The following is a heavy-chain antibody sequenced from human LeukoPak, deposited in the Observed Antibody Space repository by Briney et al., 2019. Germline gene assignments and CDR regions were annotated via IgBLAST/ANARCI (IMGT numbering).Heavy chain of an antibody. D-gene: IGHD6-13*01. Sequence: PSETLSLTCAVSGGSISSGGYSWSWIRQPPGKGLEWIGYIYHSGSTYYNPSLKSRVTISVDRSKNQFSPKLSSVTAADTAVYYCARYIAAAGTRGFDYWGQGTLVTVSS. J-gene: IGHJ4*02. CDR3: ARYIAAAGTRGFDY. CDR1: GGSISSGGYS. V-gene: IGHV4-30-2*01. CDR2: IYHSGST.